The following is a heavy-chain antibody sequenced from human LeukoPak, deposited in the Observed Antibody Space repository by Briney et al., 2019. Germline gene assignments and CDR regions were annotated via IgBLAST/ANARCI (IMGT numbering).Heavy chain of an antibody. CDR2: IGGSGAST. Sequence: GASLRLSCAASGFTFSNYAMSWVRQAPGKGLEWVSGIGGSGASTYFTESVKGRFTISRDNSKNTVYLQMNSLRAEDTAVYYCARVRHVSDWSSEVYYFDFWGQGTLVTVSS. D-gene: IGHD6-19*01. CDR3: ARVRHVSDWSSEVYYFDF. CDR1: GFTFSNYA. J-gene: IGHJ4*02. V-gene: IGHV3-23*01.